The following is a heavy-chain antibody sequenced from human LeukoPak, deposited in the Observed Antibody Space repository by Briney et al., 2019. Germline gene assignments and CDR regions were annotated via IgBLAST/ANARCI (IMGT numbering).Heavy chain of an antibody. V-gene: IGHV3-21*01. Sequence: PGGSLRLSCAASGFTFSSYSMNWVRQAPGKGLEWVSSISSSSSYIYYADSVKGRFTISRDNAKNSLYLQMNSLRAEDTAVYYCARDRSSSWYSVYYYYYYGMDVWGQGTTVTVSS. CDR1: GFTFSSYS. CDR3: ARDRSSSWYSVYYYYYYGMDV. D-gene: IGHD6-13*01. CDR2: ISSSSSYI. J-gene: IGHJ6*02.